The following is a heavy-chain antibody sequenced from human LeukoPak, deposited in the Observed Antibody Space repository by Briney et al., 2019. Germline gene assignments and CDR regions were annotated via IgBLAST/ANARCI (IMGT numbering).Heavy chain of an antibody. Sequence: PVGSLRLSCAASGFSVGGNYMSWVRQAPGKGLEWVSAISSTVGSTYYADSVKGRFTVSRDNSKNTLSLQMDSLRVEDTALYYCAKDWTTVVTPKGYYFDSWGQGTLVTVSS. V-gene: IGHV3-23*01. CDR2: ISSTVGST. CDR1: GFSVGGNY. D-gene: IGHD4-23*01. CDR3: AKDWTTVVTPKGYYFDS. J-gene: IGHJ4*02.